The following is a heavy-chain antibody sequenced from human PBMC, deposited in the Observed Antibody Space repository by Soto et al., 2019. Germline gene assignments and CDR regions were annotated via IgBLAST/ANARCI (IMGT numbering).Heavy chain of an antibody. CDR1: GFTFSSYS. Sequence: GGSLRLSCAASGFTFSSYSMNWVRQAPGKGLEWVSSISSSSSYIYYADSVKGRFTISRDNAKNSLYLQMNSLRAEDTAVYYGARGVSRELNEVYYYGMDVWGQGTTVTVSS. CDR2: ISSSSSYI. CDR3: ARGVSRELNEVYYYGMDV. V-gene: IGHV3-21*01. D-gene: IGHD1-26*01. J-gene: IGHJ6*02.